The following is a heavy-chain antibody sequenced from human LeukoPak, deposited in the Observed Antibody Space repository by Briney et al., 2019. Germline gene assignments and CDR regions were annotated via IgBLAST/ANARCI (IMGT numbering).Heavy chain of an antibody. D-gene: IGHD3-22*01. CDR2: ISYDGSNK. Sequence: GGSLRLSCAASGFTFSSYAMHWVRQAPGKGLEWVAVISYDGSNKYYADSVKGRFTISRDNSKITLYLQMNSLRAEDTAVYYCARTTYYYDSSGGHFDYWGQGTLVTVSS. CDR1: GFTFSSYA. V-gene: IGHV3-30-3*01. CDR3: ARTTYYYDSSGGHFDY. J-gene: IGHJ4*02.